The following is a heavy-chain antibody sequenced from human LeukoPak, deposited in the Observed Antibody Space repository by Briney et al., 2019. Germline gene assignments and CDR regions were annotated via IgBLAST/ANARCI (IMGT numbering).Heavy chain of an antibody. J-gene: IGHJ4*02. CDR1: GFTFTSYW. CDR2: IKQDGSEK. V-gene: IGHV3-7*01. D-gene: IGHD3-22*01. Sequence: GGSLRLSCAASGFTFTSYWMSWVRQAPGKGLEWVANIKQDGSEKYYVDSVKGRFTISRDNAEKSLYLQMNSLRADDTAVYYCAGQYSYDSRGFDYWGQGTLVTVSS. CDR3: AGQYSYDSRGFDY.